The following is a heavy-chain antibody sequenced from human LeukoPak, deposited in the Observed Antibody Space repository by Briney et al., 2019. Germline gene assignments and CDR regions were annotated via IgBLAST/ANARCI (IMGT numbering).Heavy chain of an antibody. CDR1: GFTFSAYS. CDR2: IGTTGSTI. Sequence: QPGGSLRLSCAASGFTFSAYSMNWVRQAPGKGLQWLSYIGTTGSTIYYADSVKGRFTISRDNAENSLYLQMNSLRAEDTAAYYCAREISRDYFDSSGDLTDIWGQGTMVTVSS. J-gene: IGHJ3*02. V-gene: IGHV3-48*04. D-gene: IGHD3-22*01. CDR3: AREISRDYFDSSGDLTDI.